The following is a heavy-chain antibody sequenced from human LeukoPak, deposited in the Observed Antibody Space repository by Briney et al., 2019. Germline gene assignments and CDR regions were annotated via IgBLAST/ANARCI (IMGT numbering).Heavy chain of an antibody. V-gene: IGHV4-30-4*08. CDR3: ARGSSYGSGSYRSVFDY. D-gene: IGHD3-10*01. Sequence: PSETLSLTCTVSGGSISSGDYYWSWIRQPPGKGLEWIGYIYYSGSTYYNPSLKSRVTISVDTSKNQFSLKLSSVTAADTAIYYCARGSSYGSGSYRSVFDYWGQGSLVTVSS. CDR1: GGSISSGDYY. CDR2: IYYSGST. J-gene: IGHJ4*02.